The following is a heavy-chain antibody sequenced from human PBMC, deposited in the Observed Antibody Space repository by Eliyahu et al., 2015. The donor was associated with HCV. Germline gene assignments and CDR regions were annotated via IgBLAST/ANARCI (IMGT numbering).Heavy chain of an antibody. Sequence: QLQLQESGPGLVKLSETLSLTCTXSGGSIRXSNDYWVWXRQTPGKGLEWIGSIYYGGSAYYNPSLKSRVTISVDTSKNQFSLKLSSVTAADTAVYYCARHPYSIVYPGWFDPWGQGTLVTVSS. D-gene: IGHD3-3*02. V-gene: IGHV4-39*01. J-gene: IGHJ5*02. CDR2: IYYGGSA. CDR3: ARHPYSIVYPGWFDP. CDR1: GGSIRXSNDY.